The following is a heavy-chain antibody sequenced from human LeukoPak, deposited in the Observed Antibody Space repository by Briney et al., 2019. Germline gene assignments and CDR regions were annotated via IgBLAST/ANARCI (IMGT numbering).Heavy chain of an antibody. Sequence: ASVKVSCKASGYTFNTHGISWVRQAPGQGPEWMGWINTYNGNTNYAQKLQGRVTMTTDTSTSTAYMELRSLRSDDTAVYYCARDQAGTTSWYFDYWGQGTLVTVSS. CDR2: INTYNGNT. V-gene: IGHV1-18*01. CDR3: ARDQAGTTSWYFDY. D-gene: IGHD1-1*01. J-gene: IGHJ4*02. CDR1: GYTFNTHG.